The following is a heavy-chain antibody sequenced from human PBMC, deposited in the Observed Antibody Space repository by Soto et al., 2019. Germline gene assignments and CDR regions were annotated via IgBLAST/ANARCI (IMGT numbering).Heavy chain of an antibody. CDR1: GFTFSSYW. CDR2: IKQDGSEK. V-gene: IGHV3-7*05. D-gene: IGHD3-10*01. J-gene: IGHJ6*02. CDR3: ARDFWAYGSGSYYYYYGMDV. Sequence: GGSLRLSCAASGFTFSSYWMSWVRQAPGKGLEWVANIKQDGSEKYYVDSVKGRFTISRDNAKNSLYLQMNSLRAEDTAVYYCARDFWAYGSGSYYYYYGMDVWGQGTTVTVSS.